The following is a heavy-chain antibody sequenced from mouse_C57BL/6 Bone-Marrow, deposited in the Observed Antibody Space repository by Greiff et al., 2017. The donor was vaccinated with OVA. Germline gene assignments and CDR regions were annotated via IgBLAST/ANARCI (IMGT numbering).Heavy chain of an antibody. Sequence: LVESGGGLVKPGGSLKLSCAASGFTFSDYGMHWVRQAPEKGLEWVAYISSGSSTIYYADTVKGRCTISRDNAKNTLFLQMTSLRSEDTAMYYCGRDGNPAWFAYWGQGTLVTVSA. CDR3: GRDGNPAWFAY. V-gene: IGHV5-17*01. CDR1: GFTFSDYG. J-gene: IGHJ3*01. D-gene: IGHD2-1*01. CDR2: ISSGSSTI.